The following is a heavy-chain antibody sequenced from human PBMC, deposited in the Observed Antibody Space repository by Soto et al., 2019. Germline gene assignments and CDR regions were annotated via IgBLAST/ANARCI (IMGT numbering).Heavy chain of an antibody. CDR2: IIPMFGTA. D-gene: IGHD5-18*01. CDR1: GGTFSTYA. CDR3: ASGIQLWLRRINNGYSG. J-gene: IGHJ4*02. V-gene: IGHV1-69*05. Sequence: QVQLVQSGAEVKKPESSVKVSCKAPGGTFSTYAISWVRQAPGQGLEWMGGIIPMFGTANYAQRFQDRVTFTRXESTNTVYMELSSLSSEDTAVYFCASGIQLWLRRINNGYSGWGQGTLVTVSS.